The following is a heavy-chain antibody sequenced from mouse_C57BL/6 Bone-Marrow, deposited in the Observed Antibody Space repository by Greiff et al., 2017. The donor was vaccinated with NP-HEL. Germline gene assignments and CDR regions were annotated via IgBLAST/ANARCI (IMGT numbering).Heavy chain of an antibody. CDR2: IRNKANGYTT. CDR1: GFTFTDYY. Sequence: EVKLMESGGGLVQPGGSLSLSCAASGFTFTDYYMSWVRQPPGKALEWLGFIRNKANGYTTEYSASVKGRFTISRDNSQSILYLQMNALRAEDSATYYCARYTTVVEDYATDYWGQGTSVTVSS. J-gene: IGHJ4*01. V-gene: IGHV7-3*01. D-gene: IGHD1-1*01. CDR3: ARYTTVVEDYATDY.